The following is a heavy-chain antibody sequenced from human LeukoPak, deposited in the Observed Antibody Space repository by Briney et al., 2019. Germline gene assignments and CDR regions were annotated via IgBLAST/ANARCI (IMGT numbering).Heavy chain of an antibody. CDR3: ARERPLLSGWSWFDP. D-gene: IGHD6-19*01. CDR1: GYSINSGYY. Sequence: SDTLSLTCTVSGYSINSGYYWGWIRQTPGKGLVSIGPIYYCGTTFYNPSLKSRVTMSLDTSKNQFSLKLTSVTAADTAVYYCARERPLLSGWSWFDPWGQGTLVTVYS. J-gene: IGHJ5*02. V-gene: IGHV4-38-2*02. CDR2: IYYCGTT.